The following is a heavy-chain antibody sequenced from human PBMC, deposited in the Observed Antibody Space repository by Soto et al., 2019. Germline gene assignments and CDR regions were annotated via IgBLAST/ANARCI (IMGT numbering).Heavy chain of an antibody. Sequence: GGSLRLSCAASGFTFSSYAMSWVRQAPGKGLEWVSAISGSGGSTYYADSVKGRFTISRDNSKNTLYLQMNSLRAEDTAVYYCAKDGYYDYIWGSYRPDYWGQGTLVTVSS. CDR1: GFTFSSYA. CDR2: ISGSGGST. CDR3: AKDGYYDYIWGSYRPDY. D-gene: IGHD3-16*02. J-gene: IGHJ4*02. V-gene: IGHV3-23*01.